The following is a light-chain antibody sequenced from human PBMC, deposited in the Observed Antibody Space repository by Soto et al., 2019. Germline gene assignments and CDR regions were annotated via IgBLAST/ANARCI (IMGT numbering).Light chain of an antibody. CDR2: GAS. J-gene: IGKJ2*01. V-gene: IGKV3-15*01. CDR1: QSVSSN. Sequence: EIVMTQSPATLSVSPGERATLSCSASQSVSSNLAWYQQKPGQAPRLLIYGASTRATGIPARFSGSGSGTEFTLTISSLQSEDFEVYYCQKYNNWPPYTFGKGTKLEIK. CDR3: QKYNNWPPYT.